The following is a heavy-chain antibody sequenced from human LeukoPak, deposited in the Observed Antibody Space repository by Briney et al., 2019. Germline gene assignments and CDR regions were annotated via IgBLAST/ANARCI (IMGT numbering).Heavy chain of an antibody. V-gene: IGHV4-39*07. Sequence: PSETLSLTCTVSGGSISSSSNYWGWIRQPPGKGLEWIGTIYSTGNTYYNPSLKSRLTISVDTSKNQFSLKLSSVTAADTAVYYCARGGYSYGINWFDPWGQGTLVTVSS. CDR1: GGSISSSSNY. CDR2: IYSTGNT. J-gene: IGHJ5*02. CDR3: ARGGYSYGINWFDP. D-gene: IGHD5-18*01.